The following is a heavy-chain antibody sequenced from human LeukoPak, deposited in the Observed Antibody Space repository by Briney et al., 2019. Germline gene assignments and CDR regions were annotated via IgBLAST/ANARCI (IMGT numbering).Heavy chain of an antibody. CDR1: GGTFSSYA. J-gene: IGHJ4*02. V-gene: IGHV1-18*01. CDR3: ARAGLAFFSYYFDY. CDR2: ISAYNGNT. Sequence: ASVKVSCKASGGTFSSYAISWVRQAPGQGLEWMGWISAYNGNTNYAQKLQGRVTMTTDTSTSTAYMELRSLRSDDTAVYYCARAGLAFFSYYFDYWGQGTLVTVSS. D-gene: IGHD2/OR15-2a*01.